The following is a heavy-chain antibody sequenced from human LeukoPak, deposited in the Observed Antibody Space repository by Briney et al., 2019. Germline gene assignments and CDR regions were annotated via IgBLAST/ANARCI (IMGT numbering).Heavy chain of an antibody. J-gene: IGHJ4*02. CDR3: AEKGGSPGYPSNYLDY. CDR2: ISDSGSYT. V-gene: IGHV3-23*01. D-gene: IGHD3-9*01. Sequence: PGGSLRLSCAASGFSFSSYAMNWVRQAPGKGLEWVSVISDSGSYTYYADSVKGRFTISRDDSKNTVYLQLNGLRAEDTALYYCAEKGGSPGYPSNYLDYWGQGTLVTVSS. CDR1: GFSFSSYA.